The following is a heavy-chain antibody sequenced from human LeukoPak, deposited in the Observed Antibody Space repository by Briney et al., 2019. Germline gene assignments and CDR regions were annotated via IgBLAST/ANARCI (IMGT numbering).Heavy chain of an antibody. CDR2: IYYSGST. V-gene: IGHV4-39*01. J-gene: IGHJ4*02. Sequence: SETLSLTCTVSGGSIGSRNYYWGWIRQTPGKRLEWIGNIYYSGSTYYNPSLKSRLTISVDTPRNQFSLNLRSVTAADTGVYYCARLSGTVTALNYWSQGILVTVSS. CDR3: ARLSGTVTALNY. D-gene: IGHD4-17*01. CDR1: GGSIGSRNYY.